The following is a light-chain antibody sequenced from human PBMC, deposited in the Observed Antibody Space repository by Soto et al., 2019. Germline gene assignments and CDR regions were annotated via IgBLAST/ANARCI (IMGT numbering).Light chain of an antibody. V-gene: IGKV3-15*01. CDR3: QQYSIWRT. J-gene: IGKJ1*01. Sequence: TQSPATLSLFRWEIVTLSWRASESVSTNLAWYQQKAGQAPRLLIYGASTRATGIPARFSGSGSETEFTLTISSLQSEDFAVYYCQQYSIWRTFGQGTKVDIK. CDR2: GAS. CDR1: ESVSTN.